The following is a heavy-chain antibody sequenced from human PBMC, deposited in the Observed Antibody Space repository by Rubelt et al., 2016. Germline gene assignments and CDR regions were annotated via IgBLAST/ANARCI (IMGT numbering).Heavy chain of an antibody. V-gene: IGHV4-39*01. J-gene: IGHJ3*01. CDR1: GGFISSSSTYY. Sequence: QLQLQESGPGLVKPSETLSLNCTVSGGFISSSSTYYWGWIRQPPGKNLEWIGSIYYSGYTYYNPSLKSRVAISIDTSGNHVSLSRGSVTPAAMAVYDCAGGSRQRFGGFDCGGLGTMVTVSS. CDR2: IYYSGYT. CDR3: AGGSRQRFGGFDC. D-gene: IGHD3-10*01.